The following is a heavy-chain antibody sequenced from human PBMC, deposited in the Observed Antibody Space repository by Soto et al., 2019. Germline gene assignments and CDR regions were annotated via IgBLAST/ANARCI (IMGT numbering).Heavy chain of an antibody. D-gene: IGHD3-16*01. CDR3: ARGYWVEGYGAGTYFDY. J-gene: IGHJ4*02. V-gene: IGHV3-66*01. CDR2: IYSGSTT. Sequence: EVLLVESGGGLVQPGGSLRLSCAPSGLSVSSNYMSWVRQAPGKGLEWVSVIYSGSTTHYADSVKGRFTISRDSSXNXXYLQMNSLGAEDTAVYYCARGYWVEGYGAGTYFDYWGQGTLVTVSS. CDR1: GLSVSSNY.